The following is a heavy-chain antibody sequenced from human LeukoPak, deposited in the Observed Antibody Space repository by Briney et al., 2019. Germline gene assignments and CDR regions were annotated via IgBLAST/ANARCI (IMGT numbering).Heavy chain of an antibody. Sequence: GASVKVSCKASGYTFTSYYMHWVRQAPGQGLEWMGIINPSGGSTSYAQKFQGRVTMSRNTSISTAYMELGSLRSEDTAVYYCARVPRRGERFDPWGQGTLVTVSS. CDR1: GYTFTSYY. CDR3: ARVPRRGERFDP. V-gene: IGHV1-46*01. D-gene: IGHD3-10*01. CDR2: INPSGGST. J-gene: IGHJ5*02.